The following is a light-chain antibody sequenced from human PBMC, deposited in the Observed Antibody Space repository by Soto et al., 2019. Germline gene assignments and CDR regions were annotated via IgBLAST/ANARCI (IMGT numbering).Light chain of an antibody. CDR1: QSISCW. Sequence: DIQMTQSPSTLSASVGDRVTITCRASQSISCWLACCQQKPGKAPQLLIYDASSLESLVPSRFSGSESGTECILAISNLNMYDFATFYFQPFETFGLGNKVDIK. J-gene: IGKJ3*01. V-gene: IGKV1-5*01. CDR2: DAS. CDR3: QPFET.